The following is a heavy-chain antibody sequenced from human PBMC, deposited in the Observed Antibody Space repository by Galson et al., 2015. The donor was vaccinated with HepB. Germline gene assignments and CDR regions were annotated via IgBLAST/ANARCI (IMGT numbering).Heavy chain of an antibody. CDR3: ARSTGSYLFDL. D-gene: IGHD1-26*01. Sequence: SLRLSCAACGFTFSTYAMHWVRQAPGKGLEYVSGVISNGGSTYYADSVKGRFTISRDNSNNTLYLQMGSLRAEDMAVYYCARSTGSYLFDLWGRGTLVTVSS. CDR2: VISNGGST. J-gene: IGHJ2*01. CDR1: GFTFSTYA. V-gene: IGHV3-64*02.